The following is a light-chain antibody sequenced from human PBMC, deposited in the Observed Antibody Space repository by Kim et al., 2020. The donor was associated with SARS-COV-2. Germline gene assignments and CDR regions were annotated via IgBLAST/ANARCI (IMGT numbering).Light chain of an antibody. CDR1: KLGDTY. CDR3: QAWDSNTAV. V-gene: IGLV3-1*01. CDR2: QDS. J-gene: IGLJ3*02. Sequence: SVSPEQTDSITCSGDKLGDTYAFYYQKKPGQSPVLVIYQDSKRPSGIHERFSGSNSGNTATLTISGTQAMDEADYYCQAWDSNTAVFGGGTKLTVL.